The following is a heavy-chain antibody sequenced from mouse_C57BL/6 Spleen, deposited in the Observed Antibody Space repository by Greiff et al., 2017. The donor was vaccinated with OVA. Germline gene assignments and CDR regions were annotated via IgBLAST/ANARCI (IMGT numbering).Heavy chain of an antibody. Sequence: VQLKQSGPELVKPGASVKIPCKASGYTFTDYNMDWVQQSHGKSLEWIGDINPNNGGTIYNQKFKGKATLTVDKSSSTAYMELRSLTSEDTAVYYCGSERIEGFAYWGQGTLVTVSA. CDR1: GYTFTDYN. V-gene: IGHV1-18*01. CDR2: INPNNGGT. J-gene: IGHJ3*01. CDR3: GSERIEGFAY.